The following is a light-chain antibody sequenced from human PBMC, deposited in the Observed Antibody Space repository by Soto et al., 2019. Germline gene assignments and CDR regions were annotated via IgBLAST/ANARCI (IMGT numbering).Light chain of an antibody. V-gene: IGKV3D-15*01. CDR3: QQYSSSPRGT. CDR1: QSFSTN. Sequence: EIVMTQSPATLSVSPGERATLSCRASQSFSTNLAWYQQKPGQAPRLLIFGASNRATGIPDRFSGSGSGTEFTLTISRLEPEDFAVYYCQQYSSSPRGTFGQGTKVDIK. J-gene: IGKJ1*01. CDR2: GAS.